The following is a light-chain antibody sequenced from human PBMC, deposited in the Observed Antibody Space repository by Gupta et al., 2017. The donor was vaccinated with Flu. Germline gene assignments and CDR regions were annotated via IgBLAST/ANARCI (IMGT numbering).Light chain of an antibody. CDR1: SSDVGNSDY. Sequence: QSALTQPASVSGSPGHSITISCTGTSSDVGNSDYVSWYQQDPGKAPKLLIYDVSNRPSGVPSRFSGSKSGNTASLTISGLQAEDETDYYCSSYTSTTTFYVFGTGTKVTVL. CDR3: SSYTSTTTFYV. V-gene: IGLV2-14*01. CDR2: DVS. J-gene: IGLJ1*01.